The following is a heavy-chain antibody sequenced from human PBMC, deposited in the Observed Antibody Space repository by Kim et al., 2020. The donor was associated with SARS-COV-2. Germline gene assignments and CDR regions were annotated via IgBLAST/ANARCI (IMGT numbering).Heavy chain of an antibody. V-gene: IGHV1-2*02. Sequence: NYATKFQGRVTMTRDTAISTAYMELSRLSSDDTGVYYCAREISSGWYFDHWGQGTLVTVSS. D-gene: IGHD6-19*01. CDR3: AREISSGWYFDH. J-gene: IGHJ4*02.